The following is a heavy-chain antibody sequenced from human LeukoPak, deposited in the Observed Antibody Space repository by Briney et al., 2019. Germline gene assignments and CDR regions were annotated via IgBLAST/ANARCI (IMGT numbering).Heavy chain of an antibody. J-gene: IGHJ6*02. D-gene: IGHD6-19*01. V-gene: IGHV1-3*01. CDR3: ARIAVAGTGNYYYYYGMDV. CDR1: GYTFTSYA. CDR2: INSGNGNT. Sequence: GGSLRLSCAASGYTFTSYAMHWVRQAPGQRLEWMGWINSGNGNTKYSQKFQGRVTITRDTSASTAYMELSSLRSEDTAVYYCARIAVAGTGNYYYYYGMDVWGQGTTVTVSS.